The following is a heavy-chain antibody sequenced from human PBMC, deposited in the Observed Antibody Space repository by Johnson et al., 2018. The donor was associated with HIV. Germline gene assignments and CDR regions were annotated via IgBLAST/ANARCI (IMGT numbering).Heavy chain of an antibody. CDR3: AKKEAAGGLKDAFDI. D-gene: IGHD6-13*01. CDR2: ISYDGSNK. J-gene: IGHJ3*02. CDR1: GFTFSSYG. V-gene: IGHV3-30*18. Sequence: QVQLVESGGGVVQPGRSLRLSCVASGFTFSSYGMHWVRQAPGKGLEWVAVISYDGSNKYYADYVKGRFTISRDNSNNTLYLQMNSLRAEDTAVYYCAKKEAAGGLKDAFDIWGQGTMVTVSS.